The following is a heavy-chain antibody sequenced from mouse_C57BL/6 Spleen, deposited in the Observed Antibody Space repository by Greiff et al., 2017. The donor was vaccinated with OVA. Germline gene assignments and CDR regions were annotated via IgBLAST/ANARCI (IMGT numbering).Heavy chain of an antibody. J-gene: IGHJ2*01. V-gene: IGHV1-64*01. Sequence: QVQLKQPGAELVKPGASVKLSCKASGYTFTSYWMHWVKQRPGQGLEWIGMIHPNSGSTNYNEKFKSKATLTVDKSSSTAYMQLSSLTSEDSAVYYCAREGGYYYFDYWGQGTTLTVSS. CDR2: IHPNSGST. D-gene: IGHD2-3*01. CDR1: GYTFTSYW. CDR3: AREGGYYYFDY.